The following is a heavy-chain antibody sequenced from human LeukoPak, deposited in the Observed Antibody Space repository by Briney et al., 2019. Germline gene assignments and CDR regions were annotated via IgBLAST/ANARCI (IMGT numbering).Heavy chain of an antibody. V-gene: IGHV3-23*01. CDR3: AKPHFDS. J-gene: IGHJ4*02. CDR2: ISPRGGGT. CDR1: GFTFSNHG. Sequence: GGSLRLSCAASGFTFSNHGMNWVRQAPGKGLEWLSGISPRGGGTYYADSVKGRFTISRDNSKNTLYLQMNSLRAEDTAVYYCAKPHFDSWGQGTLVTVSS.